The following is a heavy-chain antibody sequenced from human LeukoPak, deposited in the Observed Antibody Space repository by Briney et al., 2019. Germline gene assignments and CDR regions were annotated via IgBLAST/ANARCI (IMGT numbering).Heavy chain of an antibody. Sequence: GGSLRLSCAASGFTFDTFWMGWVRQAPGKGLEWVANIHKDGSEEYYVGSVKGRFTISRDNVKKSLYLQMNSLRADDTGVYYCAREGSAWADFWGQGTPDSVSS. CDR3: AREGSAWADF. D-gene: IGHD3-10*01. V-gene: IGHV3-7*01. CDR1: GFTFDTFW. CDR2: IHKDGSEE. J-gene: IGHJ4*02.